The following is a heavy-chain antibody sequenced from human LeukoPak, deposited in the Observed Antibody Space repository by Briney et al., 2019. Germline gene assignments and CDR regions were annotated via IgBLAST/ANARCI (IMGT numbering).Heavy chain of an antibody. CDR1: GESFSSHY. J-gene: IGHJ3*02. Sequence: PSETQSLTCAVSGESFSSHYWTWIRQSPGTGLEWIGYISHIGRTNYNPSLKSRVTISIDTSKNQFSLKRRSVTAADTAVYYCARDLVTVTKGFDIWGQGTMVSVSS. V-gene: IGHV4-59*11. D-gene: IGHD4-17*01. CDR3: ARDLVTVTKGFDI. CDR2: ISHIGRT.